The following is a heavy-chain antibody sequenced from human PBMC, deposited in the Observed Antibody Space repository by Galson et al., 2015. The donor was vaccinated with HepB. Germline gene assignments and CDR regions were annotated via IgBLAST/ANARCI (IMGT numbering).Heavy chain of an antibody. D-gene: IGHD2/OR15-2a*01. CDR1: GGSISSGDYY. V-gene: IGHV4-30-4*01. Sequence: TLSLTCTVSGGSISSGDYYWSWIRQPPGKGLEWIGYIYYSGSTYYNPSLKSRVTISVDTSKNQFSLKLSSVTAADTAVYYCARDWNSWGHSFDYWGQGTLVTVSS. CDR3: ARDWNSWGHSFDY. J-gene: IGHJ4*02. CDR2: IYYSGST.